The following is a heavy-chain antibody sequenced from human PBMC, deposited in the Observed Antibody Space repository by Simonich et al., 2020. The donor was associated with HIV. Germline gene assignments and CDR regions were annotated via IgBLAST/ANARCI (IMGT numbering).Heavy chain of an antibody. J-gene: IGHJ5*02. Sequence: QVQLQQWGAGLLKPSETLSLTCAVYGGSFINYYWSWIRQPPGKGLEWIGEINHSGRTNYNRSPKRRVTLSVDTSQNQFSLKLTSVTAADTAVYYCARHMCSAISCFEGYNWFDPWGQGNLVTVSS. V-gene: IGHV4-34*01. CDR3: ARHMCSAISCFEGYNWFDP. CDR1: GGSFINYY. D-gene: IGHD2-2*01. CDR2: INHSGRT.